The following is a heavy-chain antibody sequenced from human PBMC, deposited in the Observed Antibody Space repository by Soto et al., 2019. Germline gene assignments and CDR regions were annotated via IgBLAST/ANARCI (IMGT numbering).Heavy chain of an antibody. D-gene: IGHD6-6*01. Sequence: PSQTHSLTYTVSGGYISSGGYCWSWIRQHPGKGLEWIGYIYYSGSTYYNPSLKSRVTISVDTSKNQFSLKLSSVTAADTAVYYCARESRRPGIAARLWGQGTLVTVSS. CDR2: IYYSGST. J-gene: IGHJ4*02. CDR1: GGYISSGGYC. CDR3: ARESRRPGIAARL. V-gene: IGHV4-31*03.